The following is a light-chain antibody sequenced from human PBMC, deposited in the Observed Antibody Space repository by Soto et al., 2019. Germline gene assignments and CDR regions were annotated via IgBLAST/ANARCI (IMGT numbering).Light chain of an antibody. V-gene: IGLV2-14*01. CDR1: SSDVGGYNY. Sequence: QSVLTQPASVSGSPGPSITISCTGTSSDVGGYNYVSWYQQHPGKAPKLMIYEVSNRPSGVSNRFSGSKSGNTASLTISGLQAEDEADYYCRSYTSSSTLVFGGGTKLTVL. J-gene: IGLJ2*01. CDR3: RSYTSSSTLV. CDR2: EVS.